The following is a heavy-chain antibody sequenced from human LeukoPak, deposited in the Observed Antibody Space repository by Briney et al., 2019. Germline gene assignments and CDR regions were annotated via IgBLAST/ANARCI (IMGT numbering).Heavy chain of an antibody. CDR2: ISGSGGST. D-gene: IGHD2-2*02. CDR3: AKSIPGRYYFDY. CDR1: GFTFSSYA. V-gene: IGHV3-23*01. J-gene: IGHJ4*02. Sequence: PGGSLRLSCAASGFTFSSYAMSWVRQAPGKGLEWVSAISGSGGSTYYAASVKGRFTISRDNSKNTLYLQMNSLTAEDTAVYYCAKSIPGRYYFDYWGQGTLVTVSS.